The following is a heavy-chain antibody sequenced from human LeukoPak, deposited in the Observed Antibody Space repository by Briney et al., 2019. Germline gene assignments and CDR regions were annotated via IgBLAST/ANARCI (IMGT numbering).Heavy chain of an antibody. D-gene: IGHD5-18*01. J-gene: IGHJ4*02. CDR1: GYTFTGYY. CDR3: ARDAVVYGSYGSYFDF. CDR2: INPNTGDS. V-gene: IGHV1-2*02. Sequence: ASVKVSCKASGYTFTGYYLHWVRQAPGQGLEWMGWINPNTGDSNSAQKFQGRVTLATDTSINTAYLELSGLTSADTAIYFCARDAVVYGSYGSYFDFWGQGTLVTVSS.